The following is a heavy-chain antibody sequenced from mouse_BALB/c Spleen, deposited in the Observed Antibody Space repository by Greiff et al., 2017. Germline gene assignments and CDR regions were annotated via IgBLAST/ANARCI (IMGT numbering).Heavy chain of an antibody. J-gene: IGHJ1*01. V-gene: IGHV1S137*01. D-gene: IGHD1-1*01. CDR3: ARLGTTVVEDFDV. CDR1: GYTFTDYA. CDR2: ISTYYGDA. Sequence: VQLQQSGAELVRPGVSVKISCKGSGYTFTDYAMHWVKQSHAKSLEWIGVISTYYGDASYNQKFKGKATMTVDKSSSTAYMELARLTSEDSAIYYCARLGTTVVEDFDVWGAGTTVTVSS.